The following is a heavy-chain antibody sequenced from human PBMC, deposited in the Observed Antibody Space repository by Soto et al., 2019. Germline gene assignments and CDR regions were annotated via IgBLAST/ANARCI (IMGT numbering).Heavy chain of an antibody. CDR1: GYTFTGYY. CDR2: INPNSGGT. CDR3: ARDRRDGYNFPTDAFDI. D-gene: IGHD5-12*01. J-gene: IGHJ3*02. V-gene: IGHV1-2*04. Sequence: ASVKVSFKASGYTFTGYYMHWVRQAPGQGLEWMGWINPNSGGTNYAQKFQGWVTMTRDTSISTAYMELSRLRSDDTAVYYCARDRRDGYNFPTDAFDIWGQGTMVTVSS.